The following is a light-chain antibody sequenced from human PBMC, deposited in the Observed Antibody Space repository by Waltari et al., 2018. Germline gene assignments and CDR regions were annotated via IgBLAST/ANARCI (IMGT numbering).Light chain of an antibody. V-gene: IGKV3-20*01. J-gene: IGKJ5*01. CDR3: QQYGSSIT. Sequence: EVVLTQSPGTLSLSPGERATLPCRASQSVSSGYLDWYQQKPAQAPRRLIYGASSRATGIPDRFSGSGSGTDFNLTISRLESEDFAMYYCQQYGSSITFGQGTRLEIK. CDR2: GAS. CDR1: QSVSSGY.